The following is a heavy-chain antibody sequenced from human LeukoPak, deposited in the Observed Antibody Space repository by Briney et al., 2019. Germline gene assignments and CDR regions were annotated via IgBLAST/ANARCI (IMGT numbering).Heavy chain of an antibody. CDR3: ATGKKGGNVLGYSRRAFDI. Sequence: ASVKVSCKVSGYTLTELSMHWVRQAPGKGLEWMGGFDPEDGETIYAQKFQGRVTMTEDTSTDTAYMELSSLRSEDTAVYYCATGKKGGNVLGYSRRAFDIWGQGTMVTVSS. J-gene: IGHJ3*02. V-gene: IGHV1-24*01. D-gene: IGHD6-13*01. CDR1: GYTLTELS. CDR2: FDPEDGET.